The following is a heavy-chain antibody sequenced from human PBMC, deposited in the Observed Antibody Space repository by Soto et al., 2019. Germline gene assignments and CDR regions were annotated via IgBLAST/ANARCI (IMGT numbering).Heavy chain of an antibody. CDR2: ISYDGSRK. Sequence: QVQLVESGGDVVQPGTSLRLSCAASGFTFGSSSMHWVRQAPGKGLEWVAVISYDGSRKYYPDSVRGRFTISRDNTDNTLYLQVNSLRPEDTAVYYCARVVAEPTPPWLDTWGQGTLVTVSS. V-gene: IGHV3-30*14. CDR3: ARVVAEPTPPWLDT. CDR1: GFTFGSSS. J-gene: IGHJ5*02. D-gene: IGHD1-26*01.